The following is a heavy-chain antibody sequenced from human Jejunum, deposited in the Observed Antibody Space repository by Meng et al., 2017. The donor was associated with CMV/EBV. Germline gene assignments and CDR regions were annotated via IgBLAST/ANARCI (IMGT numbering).Heavy chain of an antibody. Sequence: SGVTFSNQDMGWVRQGPGKGLEWVSSISIYGGSTFYADSVKSRFTISRDNSKDTLSLQMNSLRAEDTAVYYCAKNLLSPSSFFDLWGQGTRVTVSS. CDR3: AKNLLSPSSFFDL. D-gene: IGHD2-2*01. CDR2: ISIYGGST. V-gene: IGHV3-23*01. CDR1: GVTFSNQD. J-gene: IGHJ4*02.